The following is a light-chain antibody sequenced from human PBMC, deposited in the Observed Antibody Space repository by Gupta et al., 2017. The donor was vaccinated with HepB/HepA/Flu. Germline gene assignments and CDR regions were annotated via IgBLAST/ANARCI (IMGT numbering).Light chain of an antibody. Sequence: SVLTQPPSVPGGLGHRVTISCTGSTSDIGAGYDVHWYPHLPGPAPNLLIYGNVDRPSGVPDRFSGSKSGTSASLAITGLQADDEADYYCQSYDSSLNVLVFGGGTRLTVL. V-gene: IGLV1-40*01. CDR3: QSYDSSLNVLV. CDR1: TSDIGAGYD. J-gene: IGLJ2*01. CDR2: GNV.